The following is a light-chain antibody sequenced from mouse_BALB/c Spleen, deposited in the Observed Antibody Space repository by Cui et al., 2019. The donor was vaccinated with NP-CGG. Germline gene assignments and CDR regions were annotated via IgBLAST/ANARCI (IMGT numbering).Light chain of an antibody. V-gene: IGLV1*01. J-gene: IGLJ1*01. Sequence: QALVTQASALATSPGETVTLTCRSRTGAVTTSNYANWVQEKPDHLFTGLIGDTNNRAPGVPARFSGSLIGDKAALTITGAQTEDEAIYFCALWYSNHWMFGGGTKLTVL. CDR3: ALWYSNHWM. CDR1: TGAVTTSNY. CDR2: DTN.